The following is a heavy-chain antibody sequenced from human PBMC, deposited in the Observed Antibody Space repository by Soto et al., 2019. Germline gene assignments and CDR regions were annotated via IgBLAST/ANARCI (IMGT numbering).Heavy chain of an antibody. CDR1: GFTFSSYA. J-gene: IGHJ4*02. V-gene: IGHV3-23*01. D-gene: IGHD3-3*01. CDR3: ATTVYYDFWSGPARFDY. Sequence: EVQLLESGGGLVQPGGSLRLSCAASGFTFSSYAMTWVRQAPGKGLEWVSAIGGSGGSTYYADSVKGRFTISRDNSKNTLYLQMNSLRAEDTAVYYCATTVYYDFWSGPARFDYWGQGTLVTVSS. CDR2: IGGSGGST.